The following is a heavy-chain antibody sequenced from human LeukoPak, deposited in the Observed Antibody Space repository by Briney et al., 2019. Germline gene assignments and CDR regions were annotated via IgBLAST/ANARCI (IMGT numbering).Heavy chain of an antibody. J-gene: IGHJ6*03. V-gene: IGHV4-59*01. Sequence: PSETPSLTCTVSGGSISSYYWSWIRQPPGKGLEWIGYIYDSGTTNYNPSLKSRVTISVDTSKNQFSLKLSSVTAADTAVYYCARTIVVVPAAMQRGSSGYYYYMDVWGKGTTVTVSS. CDR1: GGSISSYY. CDR2: IYDSGTT. CDR3: ARTIVVVPAAMQRGSSGYYYYMDV. D-gene: IGHD2-2*01.